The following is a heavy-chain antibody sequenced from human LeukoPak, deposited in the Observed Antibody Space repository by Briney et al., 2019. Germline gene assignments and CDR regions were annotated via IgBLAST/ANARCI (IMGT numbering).Heavy chain of an antibody. CDR2: ISSSSTTI. CDR3: ARGIWNYKGKWFDP. Sequence: PGGSLRLSCAASGFTFGTSIMIWVRQTPGKGLEWISYISSSSTTIYYADSVKGRFTISRDNAKNSLYLQMSSLRAEDTAVYFCARGIWNYKGKWFDPWGQGTLVTVSS. D-gene: IGHD1-7*01. V-gene: IGHV3-48*04. J-gene: IGHJ5*02. CDR1: GFTFGTSI.